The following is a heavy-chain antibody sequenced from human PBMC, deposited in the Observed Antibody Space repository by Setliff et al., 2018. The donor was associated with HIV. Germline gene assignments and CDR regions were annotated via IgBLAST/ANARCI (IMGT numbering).Heavy chain of an antibody. CDR3: ARVFPVATAEDNRFDP. J-gene: IGHJ5*02. V-gene: IGHV4-4*08. Sequence: SETLSLTCTVSGGSVDIYHLIWIRQPPGKGLECIGYIYASDTTHYNPSLEGRVTIYRDASKNQISLKLRSVTAADTAVYYCARVFPVATAEDNRFDPWGQGTLVTVSS. CDR2: IYASDTT. CDR1: GGSVDIYH. D-gene: IGHD2-21*02.